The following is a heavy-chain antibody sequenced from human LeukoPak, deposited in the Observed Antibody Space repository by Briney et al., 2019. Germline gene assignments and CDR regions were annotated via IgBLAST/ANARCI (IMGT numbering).Heavy chain of an antibody. CDR3: ARDVESTPGYFDD. CDR1: GGSISSYY. CDR2: IYYSGST. D-gene: IGHD1-1*01. V-gene: IGHV4-59*01. Sequence: PSETLCLTCTASGGSISSYYWNWVRQPPGKGLEWIGHIYYSGSTNYNPSLKSRVTLSVETYKNQFSLKLSSVTAADTAGYYCARDVESTPGYFDDWGQGTLVTVSS. J-gene: IGHJ4*02.